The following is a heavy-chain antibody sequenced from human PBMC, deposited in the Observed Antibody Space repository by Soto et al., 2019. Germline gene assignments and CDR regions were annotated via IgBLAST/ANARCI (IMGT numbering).Heavy chain of an antibody. CDR1: GFTLSSYD. CDR2: VDVAGDT. V-gene: IGHV3-13*01. D-gene: IGHD6-6*01. CDR3: ATGEVRSSSGHSLFDS. Sequence: PGGSLRLSCAASGFTLSSYDMHWVRQATGKGLEWVSVVDVAGDTKYSDSVKGRFTISRENARNSLYLQMHTLTVGDTAVYYCATGEVRSSSGHSLFDSWGQG. J-gene: IGHJ5*01.